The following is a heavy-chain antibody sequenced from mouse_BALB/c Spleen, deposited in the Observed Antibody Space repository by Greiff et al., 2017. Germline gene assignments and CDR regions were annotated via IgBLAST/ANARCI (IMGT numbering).Heavy chain of an antibody. CDR2: ISSGSSTI. V-gene: IGHV5-17*02. J-gene: IGHJ4*01. Sequence: DVKLVESGGGLVQPGGSRKLSCAASGFTFSSFGMHWVRQAPEKGLEWVAYISSGSSTIYYADTVKGRFTISRDNPKNTLFLQMTSLRSEDTAMYYCAINGYEDAMDYWGQGTSVTVSS. CDR3: AINGYEDAMDY. D-gene: IGHD2-2*01. CDR1: GFTFSSFG.